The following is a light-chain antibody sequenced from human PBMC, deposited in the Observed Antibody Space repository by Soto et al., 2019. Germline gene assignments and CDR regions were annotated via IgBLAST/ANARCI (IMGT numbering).Light chain of an antibody. CDR1: QSVSIW. CDR2: KSS. V-gene: IGKV1-5*03. J-gene: IGKJ1*01. CDR3: QQFNTSPWT. Sequence: DIQMTQSPSTLSASDGARVTISCRASQSVSIWLAWYQQKPGRAPKLLIYKSSILESGVPSRFSGSGSGTEFTLTISSLQPDDFATYYCQQFNTSPWTFGQGTKVDI.